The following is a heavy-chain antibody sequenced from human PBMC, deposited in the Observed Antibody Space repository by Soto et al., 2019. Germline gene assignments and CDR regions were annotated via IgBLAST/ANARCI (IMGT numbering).Heavy chain of an antibody. CDR2: ISGSGGST. CDR1: GFTFSSYA. V-gene: IGHV3-23*01. J-gene: IGHJ4*02. D-gene: IGHD4-17*01. CDR3: AKDADSDYGDPASYFDY. Sequence: EVQLLESGGGLVQPGGSLRLSCAASGFTFSSYAMSWVRQAPGKGLEWVSAISGSGGSTYYADSVKGRFTISRDNSKNTLYLQMNSLRAEDTAVYYCAKDADSDYGDPASYFDYCGQGTLVTVSS.